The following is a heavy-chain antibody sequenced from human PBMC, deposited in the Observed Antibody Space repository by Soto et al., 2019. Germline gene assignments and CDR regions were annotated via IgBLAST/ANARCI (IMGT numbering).Heavy chain of an antibody. Sequence: ASVKVSCKASGYTFTSYYINRVRQATGQGLEWMGWMNPNSGNTGYAQKFQGRVTMTRNTSISTAYMELSSLRSEDTAVYYCARGEGIAVAGDYYYYGMDVWGQGTTVTVSS. V-gene: IGHV1-8*01. CDR2: MNPNSGNT. CDR3: ARGEGIAVAGDYYYYGMDV. CDR1: GYTFTSYY. J-gene: IGHJ6*02. D-gene: IGHD6-19*01.